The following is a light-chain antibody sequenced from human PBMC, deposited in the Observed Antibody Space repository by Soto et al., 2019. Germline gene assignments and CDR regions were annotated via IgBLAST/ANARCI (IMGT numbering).Light chain of an antibody. CDR1: SSDVGGYNY. CDR2: DVS. CDR3: SSYTIIITLV. Sequence: QSVLTQPASVSGSPGQSITISCTGTSSDVGGYNYVSWYQQHPGKAPKLMIYDVSNRPSGVSNRFSGSKAGNTASLTISGRQAEDEADYYCSSYTIIITLVFGTGTKVTVL. J-gene: IGLJ1*01. V-gene: IGLV2-14*01.